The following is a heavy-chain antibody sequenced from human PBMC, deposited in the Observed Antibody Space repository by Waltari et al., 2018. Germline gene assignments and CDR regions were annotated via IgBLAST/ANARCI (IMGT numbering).Heavy chain of an antibody. D-gene: IGHD3-10*01. CDR2: ITKTGDDT. Sequence: EVQLLESGGGLVQPGGSLRLSCEASGFRVSDFAMSWVRQAPGRGLEWVAAITKTGDDTYYADSVRGRLTVSRDNSKNTLYVHMNSLRAEDAAVYYCATCNLGFIYYRGLDVWGQGTTVTVSS. CDR3: ATCNLGFIYYRGLDV. J-gene: IGHJ6*02. V-gene: IGHV3-23*01. CDR1: GFRVSDFA.